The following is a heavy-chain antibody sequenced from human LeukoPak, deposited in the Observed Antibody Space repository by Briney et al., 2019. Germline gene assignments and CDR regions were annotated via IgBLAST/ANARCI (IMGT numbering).Heavy chain of an antibody. CDR2: TFYSGDT. Sequence: PSETLSLTCTVSGEYISNYYWSWIRQAPGKGLEWTGYTFYSGDTKYNPSLKSRVTISVDSSRRQFSLRLSSVTAADTAMYYCARSGYGEYGYGLDVWGQGTTVTVSS. J-gene: IGHJ6*02. CDR1: GEYISNYY. CDR3: ARSGYGEYGYGLDV. V-gene: IGHV4-59*08. D-gene: IGHD4-17*01.